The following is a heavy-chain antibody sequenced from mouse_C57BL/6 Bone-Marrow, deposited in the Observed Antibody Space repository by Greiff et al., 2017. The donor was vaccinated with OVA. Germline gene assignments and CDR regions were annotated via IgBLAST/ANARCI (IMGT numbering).Heavy chain of an antibody. CDR2: IDPSDSYT. CDR1: GYTFTSYW. V-gene: IGHV1-69*01. Sequence: VQLQQPGAELVMPGASVKLSCKASGYTFTSYWMHWVKQRPGQGLEWIGEIDPSDSYTNYNQKFKGKSTLTVDKSSSTAYMQLSSLTSEDSAVDYCARENGPAWFAYWGQGTLVTVSA. CDR3: ARENGPAWFAY. J-gene: IGHJ3*01. D-gene: IGHD1-1*02.